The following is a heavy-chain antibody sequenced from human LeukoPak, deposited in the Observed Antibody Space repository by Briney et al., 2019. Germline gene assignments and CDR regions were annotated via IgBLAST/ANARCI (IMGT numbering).Heavy chain of an antibody. Sequence: AGGFLRLSWAASAFTLSCYWMSSVRQAPGKGLEWVANIKQDGREKYYVDSVKGRFTISRDNAKNALYLQMNSLRAEDTYVYYCAREPFTGIVGATAFDYWGQGTLVTVSS. V-gene: IGHV3-7*01. D-gene: IGHD1-26*01. CDR2: IKQDGREK. CDR3: AREPFTGIVGATAFDY. CDR1: AFTLSCYW. J-gene: IGHJ4*02.